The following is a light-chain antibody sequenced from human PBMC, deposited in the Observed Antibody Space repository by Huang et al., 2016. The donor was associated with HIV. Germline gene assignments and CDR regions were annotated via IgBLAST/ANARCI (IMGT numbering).Light chain of an antibody. CDR1: QSVSTS. CDR3: QQRSNWPPLT. J-gene: IGKJ4*01. V-gene: IGKV3-11*01. Sequence: EIVLTQSPATLSLSPGGRATLSCRASQSVSTSLAWYQQKPGQAPRLLIYDASNRAAGIPARFSGSGSGTDFTLTISSLEPEDFAVYYCQQRSNWPPLTFGGGTKVEIK. CDR2: DAS.